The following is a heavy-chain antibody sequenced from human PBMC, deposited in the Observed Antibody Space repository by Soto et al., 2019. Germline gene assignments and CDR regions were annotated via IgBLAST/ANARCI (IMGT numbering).Heavy chain of an antibody. D-gene: IGHD3-10*01. CDR3: AREGTSHSHTSYYYSGMDV. Sequence: SAKVSCQASGYTFTTLEISRLRLGLGRGLEWMAWFSPYNGNRNVAQKLQRRLTLSSHTSTSTAYMDLRSLRSDETAIYYCAREGTSHSHTSYYYSGMDVWG. CDR2: FSPYNGNR. CDR1: GYTFTTLE. J-gene: IGHJ6*02. V-gene: IGHV1-18*01.